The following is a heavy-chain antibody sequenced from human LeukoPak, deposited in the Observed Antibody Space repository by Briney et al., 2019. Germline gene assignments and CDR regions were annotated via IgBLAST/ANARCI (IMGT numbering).Heavy chain of an antibody. J-gene: IGHJ4*02. D-gene: IGHD3-10*01. V-gene: IGHV4-34*01. Sequence: SETLSLTCAVYGGSFSGYYYWSWIRQPPGKGLEWIGEINHSGISNYNPSLESRVTISVDTSKNQFSLKLSSVTAADTAVYYCARWGWFGEIPGVYFDYWGQGTLVTVSS. CDR2: INHSGIS. CDR1: GGSFSGYYY. CDR3: ARWGWFGEIPGVYFDY.